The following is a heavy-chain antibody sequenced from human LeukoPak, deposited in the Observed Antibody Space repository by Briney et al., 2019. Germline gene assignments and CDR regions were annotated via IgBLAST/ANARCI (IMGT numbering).Heavy chain of an antibody. CDR2: ISYDGSNK. J-gene: IGHJ4*02. D-gene: IGHD3-10*01. V-gene: IGHV3-30*18. Sequence: GRSPRLSCAASGFTFSSYGMHWVRQAPGKGLEWVAVISYDGSNKYYADSVKGRFTISRDNSKNTLYLQMNSLRAEDTAVYYCAKDREVWFGELLPSSLDYWGQGTLVTVSS. CDR1: GFTFSSYG. CDR3: AKDREVWFGELLPSSLDY.